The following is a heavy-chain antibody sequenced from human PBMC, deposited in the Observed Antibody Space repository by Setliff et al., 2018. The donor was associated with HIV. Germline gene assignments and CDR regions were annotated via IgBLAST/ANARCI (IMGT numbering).Heavy chain of an antibody. V-gene: IGHV4-59*01. Sequence: NPSETLSLTCTVSGASIWNYYWSWIRQAPGKGLEWIGFIHFTGSSNYNPSLKSRVTISVDTSKNQFSLKLTSVTAADTAVYYCARNIAWEPYAFDIWGQGTMVTVSS. CDR1: GASIWNYY. J-gene: IGHJ3*02. CDR2: IHFTGSS. CDR3: ARNIAWEPYAFDI. D-gene: IGHD1-26*01.